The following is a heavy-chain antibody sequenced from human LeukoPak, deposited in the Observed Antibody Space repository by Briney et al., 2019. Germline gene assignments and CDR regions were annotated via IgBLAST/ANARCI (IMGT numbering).Heavy chain of an antibody. CDR3: ARQGVTATFDI. J-gene: IGHJ3*02. Sequence: GESLKISCKGSGNRFTNYWIGWVRPMPGKGLEWMGIIYPADSDTRYSPSFQGQVTISADKSISTAYLQWSSLKASDTAIYYCARQGVTATFDIWGQGTMVTVSS. D-gene: IGHD2-21*02. V-gene: IGHV5-51*01. CDR1: GNRFTNYW. CDR2: IYPADSDT.